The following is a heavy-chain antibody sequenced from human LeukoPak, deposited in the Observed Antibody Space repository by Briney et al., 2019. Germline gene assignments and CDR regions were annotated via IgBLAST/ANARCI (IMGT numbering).Heavy chain of an antibody. V-gene: IGHV3-66*01. D-gene: IGHD3-22*01. Sequence: QTGGSLRLSCAASGFTVSGNYMSWVRQAPGKGLEWVSVIYTGGNTYHADSVKGRFTISRDNSKNTLYLQMNSLRAEDTAVYYCARDPDYYDSPFGYWGQGTLVTVSS. CDR3: ARDPDYYDSPFGY. J-gene: IGHJ4*02. CDR2: IYTGGNT. CDR1: GFTVSGNY.